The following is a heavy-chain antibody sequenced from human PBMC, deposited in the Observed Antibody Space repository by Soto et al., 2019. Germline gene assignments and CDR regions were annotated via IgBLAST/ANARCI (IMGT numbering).Heavy chain of an antibody. CDR3: ARRWGDYFDY. V-gene: IGHV4-59*08. CDR2: IYYSGST. Sequence: SETLCLTCTVSGGSISSYYLSWIRQPPGKGLEWIGYIYYSGSTNYNPSLKSRVTISVDTSKNQFSLKLSSVTAADTAVYYCARRWGDYFDYWGQGTLVTVSS. D-gene: IGHD3-16*01. CDR1: GGSISSYY. J-gene: IGHJ4*02.